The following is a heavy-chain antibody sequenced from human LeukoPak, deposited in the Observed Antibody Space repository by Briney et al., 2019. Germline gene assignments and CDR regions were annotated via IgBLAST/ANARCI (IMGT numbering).Heavy chain of an antibody. CDR1: GFTVSSNY. Sequence: GGSLRLSCAASGFTVSSNYMSWVRQAPGEGLEWVSVIYSGGSTYYADSVKGRFTISRDNSKNTLYLQMNSLRAEDTAVYYCARTDPKPSITMIVVVISPFQHWGQGTLVTVSS. V-gene: IGHV3-66*01. D-gene: IGHD3-22*01. CDR2: IYSGGST. CDR3: ARTDPKPSITMIVVVISPFQH. J-gene: IGHJ1*01.